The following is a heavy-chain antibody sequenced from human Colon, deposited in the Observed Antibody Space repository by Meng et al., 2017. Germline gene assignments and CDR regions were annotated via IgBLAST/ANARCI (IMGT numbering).Heavy chain of an antibody. Sequence: QGQLQEVGPGLVRLSETLSLTCTVSGGSVSSGTYYWSWIRQPPGKGLEWIGCIYYSGTTNYNPSLKSRVTISVDTSKNQFSLKLSSVTPADTAVYFCARDRVPGKYWGQGTLVTVSS. D-gene: IGHD1-14*01. CDR3: ARDRVPGKY. CDR2: IYYSGTT. CDR1: GGSVSSGTYY. V-gene: IGHV4-61*01. J-gene: IGHJ4*02.